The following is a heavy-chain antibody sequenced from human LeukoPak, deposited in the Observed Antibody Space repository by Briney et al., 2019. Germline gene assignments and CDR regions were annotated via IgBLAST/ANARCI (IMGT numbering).Heavy chain of an antibody. V-gene: IGHV4-31*03. CDR1: GASVGSDAYY. J-gene: IGHJ4*02. Sequence: SQTLSLTCTVSGASVGSDAYYWGWIRQDPDKGLEWIGYYFGSGTTYYNPSLKSRVIISLDSSENQFSLKLNSVTAADTAVHFCATDRTGYFFDDWGQGTLVTVSS. CDR3: ATDRTGYFFDD. CDR2: YFGSGTT.